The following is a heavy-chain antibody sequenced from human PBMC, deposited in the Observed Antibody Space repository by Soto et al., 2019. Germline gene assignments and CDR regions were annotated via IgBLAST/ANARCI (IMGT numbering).Heavy chain of an antibody. CDR1: GGSISSGNYY. CDR2: IYYSGTT. D-gene: IGHD2-21*01. J-gene: IGHJ4*02. V-gene: IGHV4-39*01. Sequence: QLQLQESGPGLVKPSETLSLTCTVSGGSISSGNYYWGWIRQPPGKGLEWIGSIYYSGTTYYNPSLTSRVTMSVDASKSQFSLKLNSVTAADSAVYYCARHLAPILPFDYWGQGTLVTVSS. CDR3: ARHLAPILPFDY.